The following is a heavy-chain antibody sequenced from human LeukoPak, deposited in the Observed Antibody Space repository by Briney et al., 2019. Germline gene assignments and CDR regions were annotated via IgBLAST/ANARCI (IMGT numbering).Heavy chain of an antibody. CDR1: GGSFSGYY. Sequence: SETLSLTCAVYGGSFSGYYWSWIRQPPGKGLEWIGEINHSGSTNYNPSLKSRVTMSVDRSKNQFSLRLASVTAADTAVYYCARGYCSGGGCYGLVAFDIWGQGTMVTVSS. J-gene: IGHJ3*02. D-gene: IGHD2-15*01. CDR2: INHSGST. CDR3: ARGYCSGGGCYGLVAFDI. V-gene: IGHV4-34*01.